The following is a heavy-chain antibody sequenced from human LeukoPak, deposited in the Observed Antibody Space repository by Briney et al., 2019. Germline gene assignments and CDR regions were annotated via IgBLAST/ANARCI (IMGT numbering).Heavy chain of an antibody. V-gene: IGHV4-38-2*02. Sequence: SETLSLTCTVSGYSISSGYYWGWIRQPPGKGLEWIGSIYHSGSTYYNPSLKSRVTISVDTSKNQFSLKLSSVTAADTAVYYCARGPGTAQGYYYYYMDVWGKGTTVTVSS. CDR1: GYSISSGYY. CDR2: IYHSGST. J-gene: IGHJ6*03. D-gene: IGHD5-18*01. CDR3: ARGPGTAQGYYYYYMDV.